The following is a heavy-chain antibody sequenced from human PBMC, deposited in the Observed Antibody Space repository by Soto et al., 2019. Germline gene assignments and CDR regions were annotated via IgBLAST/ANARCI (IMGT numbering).Heavy chain of an antibody. CDR1: GFTFSSFG. CDR3: AKSKVSTIFGVVIYYFDY. CDR2: LSADGGST. Sequence: EVQLLESGGDLVQPGGSLRLSCAASGFTFSSFGMNWVRQAPGKGLEWVSSLSADGGSTFYADSVKGRFSISRDNAKNTLFLQMNSLRAEDTAVYYCAKSKVSTIFGVVIYYFDYWGQGNLVTVSA. J-gene: IGHJ4*02. V-gene: IGHV3-23*01. D-gene: IGHD3-3*01.